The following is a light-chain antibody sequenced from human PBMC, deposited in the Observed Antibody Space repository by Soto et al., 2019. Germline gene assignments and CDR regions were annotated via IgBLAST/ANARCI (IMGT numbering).Light chain of an antibody. CDR3: MQALQTPWT. Sequence: VMTQSPLSLPVTPGEPASISCRSSQSLLHSNGYNYLDWYLQKPGQSPQLLIYLGSNRASGVHDRFSGSGSGTDFTLKISRVEAEDVGVYYCMQALQTPWTFGQGTKVEIK. CDR1: QSLLHSNGYNY. CDR2: LGS. V-gene: IGKV2-28*01. J-gene: IGKJ1*01.